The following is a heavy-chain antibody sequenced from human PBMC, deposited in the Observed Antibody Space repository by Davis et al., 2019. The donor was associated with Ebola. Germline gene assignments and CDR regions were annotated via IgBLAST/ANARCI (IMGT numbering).Heavy chain of an antibody. CDR3: ARDRVTVPAAPFDY. J-gene: IGHJ4*02. V-gene: IGHV3-15*01. CDR2: IKSKTDGGTT. Sequence: PGGSLRLSCAASGFTFSSYWMSWVRQAPGKGLEWVGRIKSKTDGGTTDYAAPVKGRFTISRDDSKNTLYLQMNSLKTEDTAVYYCARDRVTVPAAPFDYWGQGTLVTVSS. CDR1: GFTFSSYW. D-gene: IGHD2-2*01.